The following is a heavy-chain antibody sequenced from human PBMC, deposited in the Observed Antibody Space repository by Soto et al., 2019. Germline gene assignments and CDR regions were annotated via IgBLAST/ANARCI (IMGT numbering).Heavy chain of an antibody. J-gene: IGHJ3*02. CDR2: ISYDGSNK. D-gene: IGHD2-21*02. CDR1: GFTFSSYG. Sequence: GGSLRLSCAASGFTFSSYGMHWVRQAPGKRLEWVAVISYDGSNKYYADSVKGRFTISRDNSKNTLYLQMNSLRAEDTAVYYCAKPIVVVTAGAFDIWGQGTMVTVSS. CDR3: AKPIVVVTAGAFDI. V-gene: IGHV3-30*18.